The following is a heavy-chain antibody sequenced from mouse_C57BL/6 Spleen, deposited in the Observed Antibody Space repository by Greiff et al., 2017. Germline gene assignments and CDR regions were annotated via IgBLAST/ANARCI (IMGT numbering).Heavy chain of an antibody. CDR2: IYPGGGDT. CDR3: AVYYCYDRYFDC. J-gene: IGHJ1*03. Sequence: VMLVESGAELVKPGASVKISCKASGYAFSSSWMNWVKQRPGQGLEWIGRIYPGGGDTNYNGKFKGKATLTADKSSSTAYMQLSSLTSEDSAVYFCAVYYCYDRYFDCWGTGTTVTVSS. V-gene: IGHV1-82*01. D-gene: IGHD2-2*01. CDR1: GYAFSSSW.